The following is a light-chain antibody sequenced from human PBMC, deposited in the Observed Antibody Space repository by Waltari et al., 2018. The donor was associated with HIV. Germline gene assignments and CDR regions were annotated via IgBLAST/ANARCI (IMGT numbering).Light chain of an antibody. J-gene: IGLJ2*01. CDR1: NSNIGNNY. Sequence: QSVLTQPPSVSAAPGQKVTISCSGSNSNIGNNYVSWYQQVPGKAPKLLIFETNKRPSGIPDRFSGSKSGTSATLGITGLQTGDEADYYCGTWDSSLSVMLFGGGTKLTVL. CDR2: ETN. CDR3: GTWDSSLSVML. V-gene: IGLV1-51*02.